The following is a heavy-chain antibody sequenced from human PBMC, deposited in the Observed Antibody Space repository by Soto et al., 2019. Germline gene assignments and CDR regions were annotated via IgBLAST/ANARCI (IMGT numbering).Heavy chain of an antibody. CDR3: ARDDPHDYGGNNAFDI. CDR2: IWYDGSNK. J-gene: IGHJ3*02. CDR1: GFTFSSYG. V-gene: IGHV3-33*01. D-gene: IGHD4-17*01. Sequence: QVQLVESRGGVVQPGRSLRLSCAASGFTFSSYGMHWVRQAPGKGLEWVAVIWYDGSNKYYADSVKGRFTISRDNSKNTLYLQMNSLRAEDTAVYYCARDDPHDYGGNNAFDIWGQGTMVTVSS.